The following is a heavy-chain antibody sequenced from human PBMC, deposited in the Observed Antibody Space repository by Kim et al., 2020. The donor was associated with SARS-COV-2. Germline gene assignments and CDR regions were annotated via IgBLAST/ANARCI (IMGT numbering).Heavy chain of an antibody. J-gene: IGHJ4*02. CDR2: VGRSGST. V-gene: IGHV4-59*13. D-gene: IGHD4-4*01. CDR1: GAPISSYY. CDR3: ASWDYSDNAGLVH. Sequence: SETLSLTCTVSGAPISSYYWVWVRQPPGKGLEWMATVGRSGSTSSNPSLKSRVTISADTSKHQFSLQRSSVTAADTAVYDCASWDYSDNAGLVHWGQGTLVTVSS.